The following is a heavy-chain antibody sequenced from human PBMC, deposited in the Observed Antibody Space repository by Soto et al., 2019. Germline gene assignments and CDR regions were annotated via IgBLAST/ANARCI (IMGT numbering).Heavy chain of an antibody. CDR3: ACELSCGWFSN. V-gene: IGHV1-8*01. CDR2: MNPNSGNT. J-gene: IGHJ4*02. D-gene: IGHD6-19*01. CDR1: GYTFTSYD. Sequence: QVQLVQSGAEVKKPRASVKVSCKASGYTFTSYDINWVRQATGQGLEWMGWMNPNSGNTGYAQKFQGRITTTRNTSISTAYMELSSLSSGDTAVYYGACELSCGWFSNWGQGTPVAVSS.